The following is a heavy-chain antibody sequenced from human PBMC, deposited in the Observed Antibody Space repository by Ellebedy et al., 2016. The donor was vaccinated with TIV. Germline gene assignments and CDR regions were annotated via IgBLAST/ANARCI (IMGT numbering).Heavy chain of an antibody. V-gene: IGHV3-74*01. CDR3: ARSRGNDVAWCQPDC. D-gene: IGHD4/OR15-4a*01. CDR1: GFTFSSYW. J-gene: IGHJ4*02. CDR2: IYGDGSKT. Sequence: PGGSLRLSCAASGFTFSSYWMYWVRQAPGKGLVWVASIYGDGSKTSYAESVKRRFTISRDNAKNTLYLQMNSLTAEDTAVYYCARSRGNDVAWCQPDCWGQGTLVTVSS.